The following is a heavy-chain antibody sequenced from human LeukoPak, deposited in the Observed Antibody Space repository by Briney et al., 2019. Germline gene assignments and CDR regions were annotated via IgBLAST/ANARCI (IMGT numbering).Heavy chain of an antibody. CDR1: GFTFSSFS. V-gene: IGHV3-21*06. CDR3: ARATSEDTALDY. J-gene: IGHJ4*02. CDR2: MSETGSRQ. Sequence: PGGSLRLSCAASGFTFSSFSMNWVRQAPGMGLEWVSSMSETGSRQSYTDSVKGRFSISRDNAKNSVYLHLNSLKVEDTAIYYCARATSEDTALDYWGQGTLVTVSS. D-gene: IGHD5-18*01.